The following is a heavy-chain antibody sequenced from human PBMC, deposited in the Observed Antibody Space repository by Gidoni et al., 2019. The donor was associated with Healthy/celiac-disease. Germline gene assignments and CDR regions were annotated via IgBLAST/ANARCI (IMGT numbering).Heavy chain of an antibody. CDR3: ARASSDGSGSPLEMDY. CDR2: INAGNGNT. J-gene: IGHJ4*02. Sequence: QVQLVQSGAEVKKPGASVKVSCTASGYTFTSYAMHWVRQAPGQRLEWMGWINAGNGNTKYSQKFQGRVTITRDTSASTAYMELSSLRSEDTAVYYCARASSDGSGSPLEMDYWGQGTLVTVSS. D-gene: IGHD3-10*01. V-gene: IGHV1-3*01. CDR1: GYTFTSYA.